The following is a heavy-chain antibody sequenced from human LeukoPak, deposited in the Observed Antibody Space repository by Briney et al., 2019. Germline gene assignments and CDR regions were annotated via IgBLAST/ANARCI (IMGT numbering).Heavy chain of an antibody. Sequence: SQTLSLTCTVSGGSISSGSYYWSWIRQPAGKGLEWIGRIHTGGSTNYNPSLKSRVTISVDTSKNQFSLKLSSVTAADTAVYYCARSGGWLRYYYYGMDVWGQGTTVTVSS. D-gene: IGHD5-12*01. CDR3: ARSGGWLRYYYYGMDV. J-gene: IGHJ6*02. CDR2: IHTGGST. CDR1: GGSISSGSYY. V-gene: IGHV4-61*02.